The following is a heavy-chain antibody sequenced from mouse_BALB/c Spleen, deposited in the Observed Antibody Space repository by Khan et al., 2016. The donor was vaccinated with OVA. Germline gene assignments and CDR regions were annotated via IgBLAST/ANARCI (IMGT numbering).Heavy chain of an antibody. V-gene: IGHV1S137*01. CDR2: ISTYYGDA. J-gene: IGHJ3*01. CDR1: GYKFTDFT. Sequence: QVQLQQSGAELVRPGVSVKISCKGSGYKFTDFTMHCVKQSHAMSLEWIGVISTYYGDANYNQKFKDKATMTVDKSSNTAYLDLARLTSEDSAIYYGARGGVGDRFLYWGQGTLVTVSA. D-gene: IGHD1-1*02. CDR3: ARGGVGDRFLY.